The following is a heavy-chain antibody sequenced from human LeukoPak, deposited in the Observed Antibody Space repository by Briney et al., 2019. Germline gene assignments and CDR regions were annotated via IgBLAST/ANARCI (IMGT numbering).Heavy chain of an antibody. CDR1: GFTFSSYW. V-gene: IGHV3-7*01. J-gene: IGHJ4*02. CDR2: IKKDGSEK. D-gene: IGHD1-20*01. CDR3: ARLLVYNSGGEAFDH. Sequence: GGSLRLSCAASGFTFSSYWMDWVRQAAGKGLEWMAAIKKDGSEKKYVDSVKGRFIISRDNARNSLYLEMNSLRAEETAVYYCARLLVYNSGGEAFDHWGQGTLVTVSS.